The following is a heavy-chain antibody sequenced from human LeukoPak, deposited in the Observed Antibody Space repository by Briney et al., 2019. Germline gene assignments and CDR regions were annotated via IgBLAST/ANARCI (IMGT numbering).Heavy chain of an antibody. CDR2: IYPGDSDT. J-gene: IGHJ6*03. CDR3: ARHYPFYGSGSYYRGYYYLDV. CDR1: GYSFTNYW. Sequence: GESLKISCKASGYSFTNYWIGWVRQMSGKGLEWMGIIYPGDSDTRYSPSFRGQVTISADKSISTPYLQWSSLKASDTAVYYCARHYPFYGSGSYYRGYYYLDVWGKGTTVTISS. D-gene: IGHD3-10*01. V-gene: IGHV5-51*01.